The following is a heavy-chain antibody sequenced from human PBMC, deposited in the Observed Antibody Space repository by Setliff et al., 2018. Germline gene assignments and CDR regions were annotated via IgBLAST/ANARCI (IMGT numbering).Heavy chain of an antibody. CDR3: ARGRAGHSGH. Sequence: SETLSLTCTVSGGSISSGGYYWSWIRQHPGKGLEWIGYVYYSGSTSYYNPSLKSRVTISVDTSKNQFSLKLSSVTAADTAVYYCARGRAGHSGHWGQGTLVTV. J-gene: IGHJ4*02. V-gene: IGHV4-31*03. CDR1: GGSISSGGYY. CDR2: VYYSGSTS. D-gene: IGHD6-19*01.